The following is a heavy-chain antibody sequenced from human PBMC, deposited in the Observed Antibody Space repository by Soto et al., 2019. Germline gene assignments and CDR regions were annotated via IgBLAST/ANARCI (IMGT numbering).Heavy chain of an antibody. J-gene: IGHJ3*02. Sequence: GGSLRLSCAASGFTFSSYWMHWVRQAPGKGLVWVSRINSDGSSTSYADSVKGRFTISRDNAKNTLYLQMNSLRAEDTAVYYCAREAATDAFDIWGQGTMVTVSS. D-gene: IGHD2-15*01. CDR2: INSDGSST. CDR3: AREAATDAFDI. V-gene: IGHV3-74*01. CDR1: GFTFSSYW.